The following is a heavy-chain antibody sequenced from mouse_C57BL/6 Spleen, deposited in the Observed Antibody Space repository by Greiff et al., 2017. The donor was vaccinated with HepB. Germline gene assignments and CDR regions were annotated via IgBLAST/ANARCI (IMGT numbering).Heavy chain of an antibody. CDR1: GYTFTSYW. CDR3: ARMGYYDYDGLDY. V-gene: IGHV1-52*01. J-gene: IGHJ2*01. CDR2: IDPSDSET. D-gene: IGHD2-4*01. Sequence: VQLQQPGAELVRPGSSVKLSCKASGYTFTSYWMHWVKQRPIQGLEWIGNIDPSDSETHYNQKFKDKATLTVDKSSSTAYMQLSSLTSEDSAVYYCARMGYYDYDGLDYWGQGTTLTVSS.